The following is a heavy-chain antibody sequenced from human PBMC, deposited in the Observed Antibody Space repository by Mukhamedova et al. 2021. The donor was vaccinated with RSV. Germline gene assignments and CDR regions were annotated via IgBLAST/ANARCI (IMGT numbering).Heavy chain of an antibody. V-gene: IGHV4-59*01. CDR3: ARDIAADGWFDP. CDR2: GST. J-gene: IGHJ5*02. D-gene: IGHD6-13*01. Sequence: GSTNYNPSHKSRVTISVDTSKNQFSLKLSSVTAADTAVYYCARDIAADGWFDPWGQGTLVTVSS.